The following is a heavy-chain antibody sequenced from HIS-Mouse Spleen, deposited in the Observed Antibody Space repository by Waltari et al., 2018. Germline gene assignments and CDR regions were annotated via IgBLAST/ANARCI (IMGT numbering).Heavy chain of an antibody. Sequence: EVQLVESGGGLVQPGGSLRLSCAASGFTFSSYWMHWVRQAPGKGLVGGSGNNSEGSSTSYADSVKGRFTITRDNAKNTLYLQMNSLRAEDTAVYYCARAIGGYSGPGIGWGQGTLVTVSS. D-gene: IGHD5-12*01. CDR2: NNSEGSST. CDR1: GFTFSSYW. CDR3: ARAIGGYSGPGIG. V-gene: IGHV3-74*01. J-gene: IGHJ4*02.